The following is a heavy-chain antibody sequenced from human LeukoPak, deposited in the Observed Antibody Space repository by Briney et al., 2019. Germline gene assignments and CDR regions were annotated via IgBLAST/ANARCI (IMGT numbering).Heavy chain of an antibody. CDR3: ARDPHYDFWTGYYDY. CDR1: GFTFSSYS. CDR2: ISSSSSYI. Sequence: GGSLRLSCSASGFTFSSYSMNWVRQAPGKGLEWVSSISSSSSYIYYADSVKGRFTISRDNAKNSLYLQMNSLRAEDTAVYYCARDPHYDFWTGYYDYWGQGTLVTVSS. D-gene: IGHD3-3*01. V-gene: IGHV3-21*01. J-gene: IGHJ4*02.